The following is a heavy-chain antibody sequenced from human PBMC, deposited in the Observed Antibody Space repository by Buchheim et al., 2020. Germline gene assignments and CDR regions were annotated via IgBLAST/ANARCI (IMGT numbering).Heavy chain of an antibody. D-gene: IGHD6-13*01. CDR3: AKERYSSSWYSDY. CDR1: GFTFSSCG. J-gene: IGHJ4*02. V-gene: IGHV3-30*18. CDR2: ISYDGSNK. Sequence: QVQLVESGGGVVQPGRSLRLSCAASGFTFSSCGMHWVRQAPGKGLEWVAVISYDGSNKYYADSVKGRFTISRDNSKNTLYLQMNSLRAEDTAVYYCAKERYSSSWYSDYWGQGTL.